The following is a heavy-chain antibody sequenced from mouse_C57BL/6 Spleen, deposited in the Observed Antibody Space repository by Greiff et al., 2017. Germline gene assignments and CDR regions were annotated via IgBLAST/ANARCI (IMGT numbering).Heavy chain of an antibody. CDR2: IYPGDGDT. CDR1: GYAFSSSW. D-gene: IGHD1-1*01. Sequence: QVQLKESGPELVKPGASVKISCKASGYAFSSSWMNWVKQRPGKGLEWIGRIYPGDGDTNYNGKFKGKATLTADKSSSTAYMQLSSLTSEDSAVYFCARDGITTVVATDDWGQGTTLTVSS. J-gene: IGHJ2*01. CDR3: ARDGITTVVATDD. V-gene: IGHV1-82*01.